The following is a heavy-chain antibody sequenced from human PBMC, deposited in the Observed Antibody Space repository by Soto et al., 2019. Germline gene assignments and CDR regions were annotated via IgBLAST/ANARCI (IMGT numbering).Heavy chain of an antibody. Sequence: GESLKISCAASGFTFSNAWMNWVHQAPGKGLEWVGRIKSKTDGGTTDYAAPVKGRFTISRDDSKNTLYLQMNSLKTEDTAVYYCTTRVRGVIIYYYGMDVWGQGTTVTVSS. J-gene: IGHJ6*02. CDR2: IKSKTDGGTT. D-gene: IGHD3-10*01. CDR3: TTRVRGVIIYYYGMDV. CDR1: GFTFSNAW. V-gene: IGHV3-15*07.